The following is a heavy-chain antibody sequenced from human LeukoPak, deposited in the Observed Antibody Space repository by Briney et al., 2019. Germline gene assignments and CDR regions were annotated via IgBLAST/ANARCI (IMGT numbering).Heavy chain of an antibody. J-gene: IGHJ4*02. CDR3: AKLCGGDCYFDY. CDR1: GFTFSSYW. CDR2: IKQDGSEK. Sequence: GGSLRLSCAASGFTFSSYWMSWVRQAPGKGLEWVANIKQDGSEKYYVDSVKGRFTISRDNSKNTLYLQMNSLRAEDTAVYYCAKLCGGDCYFDYWGQGTLVTVSS. D-gene: IGHD2-21*02. V-gene: IGHV3-7*01.